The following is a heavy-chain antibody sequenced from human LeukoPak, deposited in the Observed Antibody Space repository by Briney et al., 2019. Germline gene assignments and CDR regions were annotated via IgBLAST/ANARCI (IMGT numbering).Heavy chain of an antibody. Sequence: AASVKVSCKASGYTFTSYGISWVRQAPGQGLEWVGWISAYSGNTNYAQKLQGRVTMTTDTSTSTAYMELRSLRSDDTAVYCCARGFGSSSSGYPDYWGQGALVTVSS. CDR3: ARGFGSSSSGYPDY. CDR2: ISAYSGNT. J-gene: IGHJ4*02. V-gene: IGHV1-18*01. CDR1: GYTFTSYG. D-gene: IGHD3-22*01.